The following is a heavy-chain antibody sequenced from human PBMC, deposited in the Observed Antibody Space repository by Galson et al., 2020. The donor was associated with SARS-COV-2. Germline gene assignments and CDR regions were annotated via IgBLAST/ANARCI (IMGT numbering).Heavy chain of an antibody. CDR2: IYYSGST. V-gene: IGHV4-59*01. CDR1: GGSISSYY. Sequence: ETSETLSLTCTVSGGSISSYYWSWIRQPPGKGLEWIGYIYYSGSTNYNPSLKSRVTISVDTSKNQFSLKLSSVTAADTAVYYCARARERFWFDPWGQGTLVTVSS. CDR3: ARARERFWFDP. D-gene: IGHD3-3*01. J-gene: IGHJ5*02.